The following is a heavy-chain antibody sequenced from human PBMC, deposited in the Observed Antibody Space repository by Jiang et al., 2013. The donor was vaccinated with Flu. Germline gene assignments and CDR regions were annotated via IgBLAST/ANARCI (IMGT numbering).Heavy chain of an antibody. Sequence: TCAVYGGSFSGYYWSWIRQPPGKGLEWIGEINHSGSTNYNPSLKSRVTISVDTSKNQFSLKLSSVTAADTAVYYCATHVRLPSSSWYRARNDAFDIWGQGTMVTVSS. J-gene: IGHJ3*02. D-gene: IGHD6-13*01. CDR3: ATHVRLPSSSWYRARNDAFDI. V-gene: IGHV4-34*01. CDR1: GGSFSGYY. CDR2: INHSGST.